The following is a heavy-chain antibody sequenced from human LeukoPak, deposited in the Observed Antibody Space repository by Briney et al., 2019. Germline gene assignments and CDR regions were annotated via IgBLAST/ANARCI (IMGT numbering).Heavy chain of an antibody. Sequence: GGSLRLSCAASGFTFSSYGMHWVRQAPGKGLEWVAVISYDGSNKYYADSVKGRFTISRDNSKNTLYLQMNSLRAEDTAVYYCAKEFLWFGEVDYWGQGTLVTVSS. CDR2: ISYDGSNK. V-gene: IGHV3-30*18. CDR3: AKEFLWFGEVDY. J-gene: IGHJ4*02. D-gene: IGHD3-10*01. CDR1: GFTFSSYG.